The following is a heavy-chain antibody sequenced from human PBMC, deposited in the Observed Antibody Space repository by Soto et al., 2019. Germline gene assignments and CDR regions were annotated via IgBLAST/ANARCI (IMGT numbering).Heavy chain of an antibody. CDR2: SIPIFGTA. D-gene: IGHD1-26*01. V-gene: IGHV1-69*12. CDR1: GGTFSSYA. J-gene: IGHJ4*02. Sequence: QVQLVQSGAEVKKPGSSVKVSCNASGGTFSSYAISWVRQAPGQGLEWLGGSIPIFGTANYAQKCQGRVTSTADESTSTAYMELSSLRSEDTAVYYCARDSSGSYYGWGQGTLVTVSS. CDR3: ARDSSGSYYG.